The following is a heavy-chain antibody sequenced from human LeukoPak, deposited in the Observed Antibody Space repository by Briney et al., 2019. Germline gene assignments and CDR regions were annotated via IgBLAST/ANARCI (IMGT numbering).Heavy chain of an antibody. J-gene: IGHJ2*01. V-gene: IGHV4-59*08. CDR1: GGSLSSYY. CDR2: IYYSGST. D-gene: IGHD3-3*01. Sequence: SETLSLTCTVSGGSLSSYYWSWIRQPPGKGLKWIGYIYYSGSTNYNPSLKSRVTISVDTSKNQFSLKLSSVTAADTAEYYCARTADASGYYYWYFDLWGRGTLVTVSS. CDR3: ARTADASGYYYWYFDL.